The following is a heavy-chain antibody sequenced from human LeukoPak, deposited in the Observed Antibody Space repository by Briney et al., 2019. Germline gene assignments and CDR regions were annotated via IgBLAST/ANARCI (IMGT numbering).Heavy chain of an antibody. J-gene: IGHJ4*02. D-gene: IGHD6-19*01. V-gene: IGHV1-69*13. CDR1: GGTFSSYA. CDR3: AGDGSSSGWYPDY. Sequence: ASVKVSCKASGGTFSSYAISWVRQAPGQGLEWMGGIIPIFGTANYAQKFQGRVTITADESTSTAYMELSSLRSEDTAVYYCAGDGSSSGWYPDYWGQGTLVTVSS. CDR2: IIPIFGTA.